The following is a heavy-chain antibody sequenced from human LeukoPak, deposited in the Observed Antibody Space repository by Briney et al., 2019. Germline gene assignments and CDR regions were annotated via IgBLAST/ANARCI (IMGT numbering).Heavy chain of an antibody. V-gene: IGHV1-58*02. D-gene: IGHD1-26*01. Sequence: SVKVSCKASGFTFTSSAMQWVRQARGQRLEWIGWIVVGSGNTNYAQKFQERVTITRDMSTSTAYMELSSLRSEDTAVYYCAADTPRPYSGSYYYYYGMDVWGQGTTATVSS. J-gene: IGHJ6*02. CDR3: AADTPRPYSGSYYYYYGMDV. CDR1: GFTFTSSA. CDR2: IVVGSGNT.